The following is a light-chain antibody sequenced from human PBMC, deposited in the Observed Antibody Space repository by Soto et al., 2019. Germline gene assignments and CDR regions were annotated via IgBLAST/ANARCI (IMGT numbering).Light chain of an antibody. J-gene: IGLJ3*02. CDR1: STNIGSNY. CDR3: GAWDHSLNVGV. Sequence: QSVLTQPPSVSAAAGQKVIISCSGSSTNIGSNYVSWYQQLPGTAPKLLIYDQNERPSGIPDRFSASKSGTSATLCITGLQTGDEAHYYCGAWDHSLNVGVFGGGTKLTVL. V-gene: IGLV1-51*01. CDR2: DQN.